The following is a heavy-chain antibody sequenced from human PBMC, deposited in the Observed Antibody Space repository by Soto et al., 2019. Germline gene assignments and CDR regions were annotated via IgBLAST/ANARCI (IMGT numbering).Heavy chain of an antibody. D-gene: IGHD6-19*01. V-gene: IGHV1-18*01. Sequence: GDSVKVSCKTSGYNFNNYVINWVLQAPGQGPDWMGWISGYNGNTNYAQTVQGRVTMTTDTSTGTVYMELRSLKSDDTAIYYCSRFIMVGGWFDPNYYHGMDVWGQGTTVTVS. CDR2: ISGYNGNT. CDR3: SRFIMVGGWFDPNYYHGMDV. J-gene: IGHJ6*02. CDR1: GYNFNNYV.